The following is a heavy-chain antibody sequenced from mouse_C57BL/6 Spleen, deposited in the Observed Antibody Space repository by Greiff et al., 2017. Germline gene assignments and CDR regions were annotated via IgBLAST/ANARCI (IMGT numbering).Heavy chain of an antibody. CDR3: ARGGGGDWFAY. CDR2: INPGSGGT. CDR1: GYAFTNYL. V-gene: IGHV1-54*01. Sequence: VQLQQSGAELVRPGTSVKVSCKASGYAFTNYLIEWVKQRPGQGLEWIGVINPGSGGTNYNEKFKGKATLTADKSSSTAYMQLSSLTSEDSAVYFCARGGGGDWFAYWGQGTLVTVSA. J-gene: IGHJ3*01.